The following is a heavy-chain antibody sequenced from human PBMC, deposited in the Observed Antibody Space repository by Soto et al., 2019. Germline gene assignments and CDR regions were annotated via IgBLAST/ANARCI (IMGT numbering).Heavy chain of an antibody. CDR2: VYYRGRS. Sequence: PSETLSLTCTVSGGSVTNSNYYWGWIRQSPGKGLEWIGSVYYRGRSYSKSSVKSRVTISVDTSKNQFSLNFNSVTASDTALYYCVSQRTTVLTQAYFDYWGPGALVTVSS. CDR3: VSQRTTVLTQAYFDY. D-gene: IGHD4-17*01. CDR1: GGSVTNSNYY. V-gene: IGHV4-39*01. J-gene: IGHJ4*02.